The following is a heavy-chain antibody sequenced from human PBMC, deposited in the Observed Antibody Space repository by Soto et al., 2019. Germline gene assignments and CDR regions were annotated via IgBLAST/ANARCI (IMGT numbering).Heavy chain of an antibody. CDR2: FDPEDGET. J-gene: IGHJ6*02. V-gene: IGHV1-24*01. CDR1: GYTLTELY. Sequence: ASLKVSCKVSGYTLTELYMHWARQSPGKGLEWMGGFDPEDGETIYAQKFQGRVTITRDTSASTAYMELSSLRSEDTAVYYCARDGSYYGMDVWGQGTTVTVSS. CDR3: ARDGSYYGMDV.